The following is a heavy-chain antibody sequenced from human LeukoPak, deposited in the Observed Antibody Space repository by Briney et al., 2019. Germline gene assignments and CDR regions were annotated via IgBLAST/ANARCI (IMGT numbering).Heavy chain of an antibody. CDR2: ISGSGGST. D-gene: IGHD2-2*01. CDR3: AKDLDCSSTSCYRSS. Sequence: PGGSLRLSCAASGFTFSSYSMSWVRQAPGKWLEWVSAISGSGGSTYYADSVKGRFTISRDNSKNTLYLQMNSLRAEDTAVYYCAKDLDCSSTSCYRSSWGQGTLVAVSS. V-gene: IGHV3-23*01. CDR1: GFTFSSYS. J-gene: IGHJ5*02.